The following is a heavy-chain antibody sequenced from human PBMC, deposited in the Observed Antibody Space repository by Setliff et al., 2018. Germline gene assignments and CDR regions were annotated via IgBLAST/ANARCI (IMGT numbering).Heavy chain of an antibody. Sequence: ASVKVSCKASGYTFTNYAMNWVRQAPGQGLEWMGWINTNTGFPTYAQGFTGRFVFSLDTSVSTAYLQISSVKAEDTVVYYCARGYCSGGSCADFDYWGQGTLVTVSS. CDR1: GYTFTNYA. D-gene: IGHD2-15*01. V-gene: IGHV7-4-1*02. J-gene: IGHJ4*02. CDR3: ARGYCSGGSCADFDY. CDR2: INTNTGFP.